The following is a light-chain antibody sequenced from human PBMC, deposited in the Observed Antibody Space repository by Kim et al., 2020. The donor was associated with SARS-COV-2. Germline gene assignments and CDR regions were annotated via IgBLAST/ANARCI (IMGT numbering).Light chain of an antibody. CDR1: QSINSK. CDR3: QHYNNWLTWM. J-gene: IGKJ1*01. Sequence: SPGERATLSCRASQSINSKLAGFQQKTGQAPRLLIYGASIRATGIPPRFSGSGSETEFTLTISNLQSEDFAVYYCQHYNNWLTWMFGQGTKVDIK. V-gene: IGKV3-15*01. CDR2: GAS.